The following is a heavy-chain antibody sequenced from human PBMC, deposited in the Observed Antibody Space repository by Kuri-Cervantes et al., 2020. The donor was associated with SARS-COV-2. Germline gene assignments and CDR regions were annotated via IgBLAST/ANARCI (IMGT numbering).Heavy chain of an antibody. CDR2: IDPSDSYT. CDR1: GYSFTSYW. CDR3: ARSSPMLGYDFWSGYYIGWFDP. Sequence: GGSLRLSCKGSGYSFTSYWISWVRQMPGKGLEWMGRIDPSDSYTNYSPSFQGHVTISADKSISTAYLQWSSLKASDTAMYYRARSSPMLGYDFWSGYYIGWFDPWGQGTLVTVSS. J-gene: IGHJ5*02. V-gene: IGHV5-10-1*01. D-gene: IGHD3-3*01.